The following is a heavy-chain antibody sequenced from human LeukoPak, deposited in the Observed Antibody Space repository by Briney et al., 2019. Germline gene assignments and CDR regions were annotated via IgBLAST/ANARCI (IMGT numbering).Heavy chain of an antibody. CDR3: AKDHPDYGDYVVDP. D-gene: IGHD4-17*01. Sequence: GGSLRLSCAASGFTFSSYGMHWVRQAPGKGLEWVAVISYDGSNKYYADSVKGRFTISRDNSKNTLYLQMNSLRAEDTAMYYCAKDHPDYGDYVVDPWGQGTLVTVSS. V-gene: IGHV3-30*18. CDR1: GFTFSSYG. CDR2: ISYDGSNK. J-gene: IGHJ5*02.